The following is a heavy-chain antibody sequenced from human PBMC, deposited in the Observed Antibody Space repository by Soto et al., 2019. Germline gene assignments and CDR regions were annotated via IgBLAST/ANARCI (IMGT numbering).Heavy chain of an antibody. CDR1: GFNFNTYA. CDR2: VDFTGRST. V-gene: IGHV3-23*01. Sequence: EVQLLESGGDLVQPGGSLRLSCTASGFNFNTYAMTWVRQAPGKGLAWVSTVDFTGRSTYYAGSVKGRFSISRDNSKATVYLQMDGLRADDTAIYYCAKQSRGDTGYDSWPLDYWGQGTLVTVSS. CDR3: AKQSRGDTGYDSWPLDY. D-gene: IGHD5-12*01. J-gene: IGHJ4*02.